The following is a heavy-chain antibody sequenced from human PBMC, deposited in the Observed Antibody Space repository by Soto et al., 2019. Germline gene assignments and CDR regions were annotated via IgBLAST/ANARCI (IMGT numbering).Heavy chain of an antibody. D-gene: IGHD2-2*01. CDR1: GGYFSSGDYY. CDR3: ARHGVVVPAPSLGYFQH. J-gene: IGHJ1*01. V-gene: IGHV4-30-4*01. Sequence: SETMSLTCTVSGGYFSSGDYYWSWINQPPGKGLEWIGYIYYSGSTNYNPSLKSRVTISVDTSKNQFSLKLSSVTAADTAVYYCARHGVVVPAPSLGYFQHWGQGTLVTVSS. CDR2: IYYSGST.